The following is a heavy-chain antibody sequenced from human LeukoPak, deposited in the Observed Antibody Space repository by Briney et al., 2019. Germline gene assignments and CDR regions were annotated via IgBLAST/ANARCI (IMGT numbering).Heavy chain of an antibody. J-gene: IGHJ2*01. CDR1: GGSISSSSYY. Sequence: SETLSLTCTASGGSISSSSYYWGWIRQPPGKGLEWIGNVYYSGSTYYNPSLRSRVTISVDTSKNHFSLKLSSVTAADMAVYYCARQRGGGYWYFDLWGRGTLVTVSS. CDR2: VYYSGST. V-gene: IGHV4-39*01. CDR3: ARQRGGGYWYFDL.